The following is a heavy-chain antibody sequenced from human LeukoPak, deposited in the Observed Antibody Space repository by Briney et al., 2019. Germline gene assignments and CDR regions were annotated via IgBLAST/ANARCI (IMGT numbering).Heavy chain of an antibody. V-gene: IGHV4-34*01. CDR2: INHSGST. D-gene: IGHD1-1*01. CDR3: ARQVHHFDY. J-gene: IGHJ4*02. CDR1: GGSFSGYY. Sequence: SETLSLTCAVYGGSFSGYYWSWIRQPPGKGLEWIGEINHSGSTNYNPSLKSRVTISVDTSKNQFSLKLSSVTAADTAVYYCARQVHHFDYWGQGTLVTVPS.